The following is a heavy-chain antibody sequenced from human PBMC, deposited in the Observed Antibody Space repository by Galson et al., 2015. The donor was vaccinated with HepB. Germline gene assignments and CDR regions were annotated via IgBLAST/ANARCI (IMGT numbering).Heavy chain of an antibody. D-gene: IGHD1-26*01. V-gene: IGHV3-53*01. Sequence: SLRLSCAASGFTVSSNYMNWVRQAPGKGLEWVSVIYSGGSTYYADSVKGRFTISRDNSKNTLYLQMNSLRAEDTAVYYCARDPSIVGATMGDYWGQGTLVTVSS. CDR1: GFTVSSNY. CDR2: IYSGGST. J-gene: IGHJ4*02. CDR3: ARDPSIVGATMGDY.